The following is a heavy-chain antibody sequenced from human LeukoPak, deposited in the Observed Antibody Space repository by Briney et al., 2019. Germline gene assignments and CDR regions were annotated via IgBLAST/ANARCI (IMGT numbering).Heavy chain of an antibody. V-gene: IGHV4-4*07. CDR2: IYSSGTT. J-gene: IGHJ6*02. Sequence: SETLSLTCTVSGGSISNYCWSWIRQPAGKGLEWIGRIYSSGTTIYNPSLKSRVTMSVDTSKNQFSLKLSSVTAADTAVYYCARRGGWYAAPKYGMDVWGQGTTVTVSS. CDR3: ARRGGWYAAPKYGMDV. D-gene: IGHD6-19*01. CDR1: GGSISNYC.